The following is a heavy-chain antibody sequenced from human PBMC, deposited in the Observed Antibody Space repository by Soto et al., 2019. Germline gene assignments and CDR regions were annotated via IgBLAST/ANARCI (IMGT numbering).Heavy chain of an antibody. CDR2: ISSSSSTI. CDR3: AKDNWKDAFDI. Sequence: GGSLRLSCAASGFTFISYSMNWVRQAPGKGLEWVSYISSSSSTIYYADSVKGRFTISRDNAKNSLYLQMNSLRAEDTAVYYCAKDNWKDAFDIWGQGTMVTVSS. V-gene: IGHV3-48*01. CDR1: GFTFISYS. J-gene: IGHJ3*02. D-gene: IGHD1-20*01.